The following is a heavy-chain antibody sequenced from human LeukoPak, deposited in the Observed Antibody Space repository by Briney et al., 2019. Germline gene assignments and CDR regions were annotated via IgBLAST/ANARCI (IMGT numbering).Heavy chain of an antibody. CDR3: ARANQGLRYFDWLDSYFDY. J-gene: IGHJ4*02. Sequence: SETLSLTCAVSGGSISSSNWWSWVRQPPGKGLEWIGEIYHSGSTNYNPSLKSRVTISVDKSKNQFSVKLSSVTAADTAVYYCARANQGLRYFDWLDSYFDYWGQGTLVTVSS. V-gene: IGHV4-4*02. CDR1: GGSISSSNW. D-gene: IGHD3-9*01. CDR2: IYHSGST.